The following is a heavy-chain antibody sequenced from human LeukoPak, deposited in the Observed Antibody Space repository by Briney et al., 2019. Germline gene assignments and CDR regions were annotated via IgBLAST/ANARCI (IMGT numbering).Heavy chain of an antibody. CDR3: ARGSPYYDSSGYNPFDY. D-gene: IGHD3-22*01. V-gene: IGHV1-2*02. J-gene: IGHJ4*02. Sequence: GASVKVSCKASGYTFTGYYMHWVRQAPGQGLEGMGWINPNSGGTNYAQKFQGRVTMTRDTSISTAYMELSRLRSDDTAVYYCARGSPYYDSSGYNPFDYWGQGTLVTVSS. CDR2: INPNSGGT. CDR1: GYTFTGYY.